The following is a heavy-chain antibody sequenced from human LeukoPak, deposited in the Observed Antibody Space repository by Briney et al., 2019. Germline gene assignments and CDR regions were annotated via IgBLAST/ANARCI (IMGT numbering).Heavy chain of an antibody. J-gene: IGHJ4*02. CDR1: GFTFDDYA. Sequence: GGSLRLSCAASGFTFDDYAMHWVRQAPGKGLEWVSGISWNSGSIVYADSVKGRFTISRDNATNSPYLQMNSLRAEDTALYYCAKSYYYGSGSYPPLFDYWGQGTLVTVSS. V-gene: IGHV3-9*01. D-gene: IGHD3-10*01. CDR2: ISWNSGSI. CDR3: AKSYYYGSGSYPPLFDY.